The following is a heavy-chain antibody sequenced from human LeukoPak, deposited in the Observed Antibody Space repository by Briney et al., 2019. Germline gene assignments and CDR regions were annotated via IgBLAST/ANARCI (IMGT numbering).Heavy chain of an antibody. V-gene: IGHV3-48*01. J-gene: IGHJ4*02. CDR2: VTGSSSHM. CDR3: ARGTGSGSYLIDY. D-gene: IGHD3-10*01. Sequence: PGGSLRLSCAASGFTSSDYSLHWVRQAPGRGLEWLSYVTGSSSHMYYVDSVKGRFTISRDNAKNSVYLQMNSLRVDDTAVYYCARGTGSGSYLIDYWGQGTLVTVSS. CDR1: GFTSSDYS.